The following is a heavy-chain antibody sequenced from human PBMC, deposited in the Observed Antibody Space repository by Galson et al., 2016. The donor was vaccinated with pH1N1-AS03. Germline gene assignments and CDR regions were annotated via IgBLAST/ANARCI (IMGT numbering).Heavy chain of an antibody. D-gene: IGHD1-7*01. CDR3: ARNSDSLGAFDV. CDR2: FIPIFGTT. J-gene: IGHJ3*01. V-gene: IGHV1-69*05. CDR1: GGTFDNHP. Sequence: SVKVSCKASGGTFDNHPINWVRQAPGQGLEWMGGFIPIFGTTNYAPKYQGRVTFTMDDSTTTVYMELSNLRSEDTAVYYCARNSDSLGAFDVWGQGTLLSVSS.